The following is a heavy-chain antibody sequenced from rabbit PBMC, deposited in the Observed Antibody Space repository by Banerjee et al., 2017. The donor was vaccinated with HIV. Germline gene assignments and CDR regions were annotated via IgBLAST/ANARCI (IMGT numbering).Heavy chain of an antibody. Sequence: QSLEESGGGLVKPEGSLTLTCKASGFDLSSYYYMCWVRQAPGKGLEWIGCIYTGSGNTYYASWAKGRFTISKTSSTTVTLQMTSLTAADTATYFCARSGSVGYTGYDLWGPGTLVTVS. CDR1: GFDLSSYYY. CDR2: IYTGSGNT. V-gene: IGHV1S40*01. J-gene: IGHJ4*01. CDR3: ARSGSVGYTGYDL. D-gene: IGHD1-1*01.